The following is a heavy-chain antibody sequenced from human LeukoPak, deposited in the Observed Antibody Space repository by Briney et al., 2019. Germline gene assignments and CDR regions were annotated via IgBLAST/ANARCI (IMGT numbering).Heavy chain of an antibody. Sequence: KASETLSLTCTVSGGSISGYYWTWIRQPPGKGLEWIGYIYYSGSTNYNPSLKSRVTISVETSKNQFSLRLSSVTAADTAVYYCARLRGNYFPDYWGQGTLVTVSS. CDR3: ARLRGNYFPDY. CDR2: IYYSGST. D-gene: IGHD4-11*01. CDR1: GGSISGYY. J-gene: IGHJ4*02. V-gene: IGHV4-59*01.